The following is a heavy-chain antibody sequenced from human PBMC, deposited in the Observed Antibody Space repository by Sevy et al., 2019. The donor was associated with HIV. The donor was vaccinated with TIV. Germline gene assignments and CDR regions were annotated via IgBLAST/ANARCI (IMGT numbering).Heavy chain of an antibody. D-gene: IGHD2-8*01. CDR3: ATVGSYCTNGVCYTSWFDP. Sequence: TSVKVSSKVSGYTLTELSMHWVRQAPGKGLEWMGGFDPEDGETIYAQKFQGRVTMTEDTSTDTAYMELSSLRSEDTAVYYCATVGSYCTNGVCYTSWFDPWGQGTLVTVSS. J-gene: IGHJ5*02. V-gene: IGHV1-24*01. CDR2: FDPEDGET. CDR1: GYTLTELS.